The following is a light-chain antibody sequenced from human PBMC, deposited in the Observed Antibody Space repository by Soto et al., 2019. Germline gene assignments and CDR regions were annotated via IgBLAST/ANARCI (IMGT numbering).Light chain of an antibody. J-gene: IGKJ5*01. Sequence: VVKKSPATLSVYPGERATLSCRASQSVSSNLAWYQQKPGQAPRLLIYGASSRATGIPDRFSGSGSGTDFTLTISRLEPEDFAVYYCQQYGSSLITFGQGTRLE. CDR2: GAS. V-gene: IGKV3-20*01. CDR3: QQYGSSLIT. CDR1: QSVSSN.